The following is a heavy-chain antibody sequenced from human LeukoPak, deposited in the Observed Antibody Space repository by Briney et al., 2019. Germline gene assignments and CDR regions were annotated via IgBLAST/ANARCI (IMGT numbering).Heavy chain of an antibody. CDR1: GFTSSNYW. V-gene: IGHV3-7*01. J-gene: IGHJ4*02. CDR3: ARDRGSSGWYEFDY. D-gene: IGHD6-19*01. Sequence: GGSLRISCTASGFTSSNYWMSWVRQAPGKGLEWVANIKQDGSEKYYVDSVKGRFTISRDNAKNSLYLQMNSLRAEDTAVYYCARDRGSSGWYEFDYWGQGTLVTVSS. CDR2: IKQDGSEK.